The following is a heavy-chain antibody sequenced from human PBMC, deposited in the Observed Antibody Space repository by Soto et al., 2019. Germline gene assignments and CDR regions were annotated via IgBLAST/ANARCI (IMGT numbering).Heavy chain of an antibody. CDR2: INNRADTT. CDR3: ASGGSVLRRFDH. D-gene: IGHD2-15*01. Sequence: PGGSLRLSCAASGLSLSDYGMNWVRQAPGRGLEWISYINNRADTTNYADSVKGRFTISRDNAKNSLYPQMNSLRDEDTAVYHCASGGSVLRRFDHWGQGARVTVSS. CDR1: GLSLSDYG. J-gene: IGHJ4*02. V-gene: IGHV3-48*02.